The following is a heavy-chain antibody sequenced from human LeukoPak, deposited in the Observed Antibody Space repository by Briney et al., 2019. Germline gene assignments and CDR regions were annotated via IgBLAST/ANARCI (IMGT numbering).Heavy chain of an antibody. Sequence: GGSLRLSCAASGFTFSNYGMHWVRQAPGKGLEWVAVISYDGSNEYYGDSVKGRFTISRDNSKNTLYLQMNSLRTEDTAVYYCARAHCSGGSCYRRSGFDPWGQGTLVTVSS. J-gene: IGHJ5*02. CDR1: GFTFSNYG. D-gene: IGHD2-15*01. CDR2: ISYDGSNE. V-gene: IGHV3-30*03. CDR3: ARAHCSGGSCYRRSGFDP.